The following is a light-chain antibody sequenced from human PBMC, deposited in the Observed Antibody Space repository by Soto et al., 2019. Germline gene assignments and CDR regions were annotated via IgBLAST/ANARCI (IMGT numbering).Light chain of an antibody. Sequence: TTQSAATLSATPRGRGRVSFRASQSIRDTLAWYQQKPGQAPRLLIYGASKRATGFPARFSGSGSGTDFTLTISSLQSEDFAVYYCQQRSSWPTFGGPAKVDI. J-gene: IGKJ4*01. CDR2: GAS. CDR1: QSIRDT. CDR3: QQRSSWPT. V-gene: IGKV3-15*01.